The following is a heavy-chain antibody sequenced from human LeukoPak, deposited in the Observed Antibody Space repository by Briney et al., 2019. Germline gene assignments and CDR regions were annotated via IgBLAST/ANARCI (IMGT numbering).Heavy chain of an antibody. J-gene: IGHJ4*02. CDR2: ISYDGSNK. CDR3: ARDKVMGIAAAATRYFDY. V-gene: IGHV3-30-3*01. CDR1: GFTLSSYW. D-gene: IGHD6-13*01. Sequence: PGGSLRLSCAASGFTLSSYWMHWVRQAPGKGLEWVAVISYDGSNKYYADSVKGRFTISRDNSKNTLYLQMNSLRAEDTAVYYCARDKVMGIAAAATRYFDYWGQGTLVTVSS.